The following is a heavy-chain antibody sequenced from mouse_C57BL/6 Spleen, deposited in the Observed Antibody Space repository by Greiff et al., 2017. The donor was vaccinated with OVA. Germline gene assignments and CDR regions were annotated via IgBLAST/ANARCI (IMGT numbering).Heavy chain of an antibody. Sequence: QVQLQQPGAELVRPGSSVKLSCKASGYTFTSYWMDWVKQRPGQSLEWIGNIYPSDSETHYNQKFKDKATLTVDKSSSTAYMQLSSLTSEDSAVYYCAREGITGYFDYWGQGTTLTVSS. CDR2: IYPSDSET. J-gene: IGHJ2*01. CDR3: AREGITGYFDY. CDR1: GYTFTSYW. D-gene: IGHD4-1*01. V-gene: IGHV1-61*01.